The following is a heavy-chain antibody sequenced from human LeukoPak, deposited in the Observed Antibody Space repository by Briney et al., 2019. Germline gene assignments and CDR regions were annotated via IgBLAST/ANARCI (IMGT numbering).Heavy chain of an antibody. CDR2: IYHSGSN. Sequence: PSQTLSLTCTVSGGSISSGGYYWSGIRQPPGKGLEWIGYIYHSGSNYYNPSLKSRVTISVDRSKNQFSLKLSSVTAADTAVYYCARAGHDILTGFDYWGQGTLVTVSS. D-gene: IGHD3-9*01. V-gene: IGHV4-30-2*01. J-gene: IGHJ4*02. CDR3: ARAGHDILTGFDY. CDR1: GGSISSGGYY.